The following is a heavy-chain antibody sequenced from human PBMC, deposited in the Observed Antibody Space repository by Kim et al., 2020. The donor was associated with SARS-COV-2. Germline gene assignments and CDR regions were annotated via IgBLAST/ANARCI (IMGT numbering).Heavy chain of an antibody. CDR3: ARALSSGWYNWFDP. V-gene: IGHV3-53*04. Sequence: DSVNGRFTISRHNSKNTLYRQMNSLRAEDTAVYYGARALSSGWYNWFDPWGQGTLVTVSS. D-gene: IGHD6-19*01. J-gene: IGHJ5*02.